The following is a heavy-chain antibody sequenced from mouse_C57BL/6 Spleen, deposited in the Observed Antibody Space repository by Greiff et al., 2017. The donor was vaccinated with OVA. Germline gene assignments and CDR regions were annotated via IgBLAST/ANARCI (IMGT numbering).Heavy chain of an antibody. J-gene: IGHJ3*01. D-gene: IGHD2-1*01. V-gene: IGHV5-6*01. Sequence: EVQLVESGGDLVKPGGSLKLSCAASGFTFSSYGMSWVRQTPDKRLEWVATISSGGSYTYYPDSVKGRFTISRDNAKNTLYLQMSSLKSEDTAMYYCARHGDYGNLAWFAYWGQGTLVTVSA. CDR3: ARHGDYGNLAWFAY. CDR2: ISSGGSYT. CDR1: GFTFSSYG.